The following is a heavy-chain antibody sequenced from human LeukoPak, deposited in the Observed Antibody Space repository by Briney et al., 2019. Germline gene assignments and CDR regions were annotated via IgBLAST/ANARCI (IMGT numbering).Heavy chain of an antibody. D-gene: IGHD6-19*01. J-gene: IGHJ5*02. V-gene: IGHV3-48*01. Sequence: GGSLRLSCAASGFTFSSYSMNWVRQAPGKGLEWVSYISSSSSTIYYADSVKGRFTISRDNAKNSLYLQMNSLRAEDTAVYYCASSGYSSGWYHESWFDPWGQGTLVTVSS. CDR3: ASSGYSSGWYHESWFDP. CDR1: GFTFSSYS. CDR2: ISSSSSTI.